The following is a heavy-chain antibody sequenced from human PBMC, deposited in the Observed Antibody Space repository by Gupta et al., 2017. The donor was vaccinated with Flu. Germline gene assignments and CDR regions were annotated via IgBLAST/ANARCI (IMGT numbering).Heavy chain of an antibody. V-gene: IGHV3-23*01. Sequence: WVRRAPGKGLESVSSISGSGDRTYYADSLKVRFTISRDNSKNTVYLQMNSLRAEDTAVYYCAKIYCTTVTCPSYWYGMDVWGQGTTVTVSS. D-gene: IGHD2-8*01. J-gene: IGHJ6*02. CDR3: AKIYCTTVTCPSYWYGMDV. CDR2: ISGSGDRT.